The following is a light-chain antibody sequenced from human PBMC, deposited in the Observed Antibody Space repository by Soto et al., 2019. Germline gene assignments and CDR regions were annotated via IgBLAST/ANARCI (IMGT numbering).Light chain of an antibody. CDR1: ESVSSD. CDR2: GAS. CDR3: QQYYHWPRT. V-gene: IGKV3D-15*01. Sequence: EIVMTQSPDTLSVSPGERATLSCGASESVSSDLAWYQQKPGQAPRLLIYGASSRATGIPDRFSGSGSGTDFNLTITSLQSEDFAVYYCQQYYHWPRTFGQGTKV. J-gene: IGKJ1*01.